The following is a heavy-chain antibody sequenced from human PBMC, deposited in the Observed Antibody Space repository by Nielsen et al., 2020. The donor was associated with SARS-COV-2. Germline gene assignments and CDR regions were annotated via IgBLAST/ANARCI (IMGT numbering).Heavy chain of an antibody. D-gene: IGHD2-2*01. CDR1: GDSISSGAFY. Sequence: SETLSLTCTVSGDSISSGAFYWSWIRQRPGKGLEWIGNIFYSGISYYTPSLKSRVTISVDTSKNQFSLKVNSVTAADTAVYYCARDYGECTSTSCHSYFRYYMDVWGKGTTVTVSS. J-gene: IGHJ6*03. CDR2: IFYSGIS. V-gene: IGHV4-31*03. CDR3: ARDYGECTSTSCHSYFRYYMDV.